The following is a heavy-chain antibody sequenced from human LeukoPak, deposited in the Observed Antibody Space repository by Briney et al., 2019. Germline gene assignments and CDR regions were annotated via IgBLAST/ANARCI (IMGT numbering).Heavy chain of an antibody. CDR1: GGSISNNNYY. CDR3: ARGWFDP. CDR2: INHSGST. Sequence: SETLSLTCTVSGGSISNNNYYWGWFRQPPGKGLEWIGEINHSGSTNYNPSLKSRVTISVDTSKNQFSLKLSSVTAADTAVYYCARGWFDPWGQGTLVTVSS. V-gene: IGHV4-39*07. J-gene: IGHJ5*02.